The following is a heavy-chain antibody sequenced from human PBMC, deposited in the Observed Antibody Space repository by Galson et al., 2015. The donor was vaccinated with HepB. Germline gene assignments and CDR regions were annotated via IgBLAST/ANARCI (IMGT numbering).Heavy chain of an antibody. CDR1: GFTFSNAW. Sequence: SLGLSCAASGFTFSNAWMSWVRQAPGKGLEWVGRIKSKTDGGTTDYAAPVKGRFTISRDDSKNTLYLQMNSLKTEDTAVYYCTTEVAAMIVVVPPPDYWGQGTLVTVSS. CDR2: IKSKTDGGTT. D-gene: IGHD3-22*01. CDR3: TTEVAAMIVVVPPPDY. J-gene: IGHJ4*02. V-gene: IGHV3-15*01.